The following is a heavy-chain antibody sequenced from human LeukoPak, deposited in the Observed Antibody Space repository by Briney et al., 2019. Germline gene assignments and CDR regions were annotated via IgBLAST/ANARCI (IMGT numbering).Heavy chain of an antibody. D-gene: IGHD3-10*01. CDR2: IGTAGDS. V-gene: IGHV3-13*01. CDR3: ARGSGGGFDP. CDR1: GFTFSSYD. J-gene: IGHJ5*02. Sequence: PGGSLSLSCAASGFTFSSYDMHWVRQGTGKGLEWVSGIGTAGDSYYLGSVKGRFTISRENAKNFLYLQMNSLRAADTAVYYCARGSGGGFDPWGQGTLVTVSS.